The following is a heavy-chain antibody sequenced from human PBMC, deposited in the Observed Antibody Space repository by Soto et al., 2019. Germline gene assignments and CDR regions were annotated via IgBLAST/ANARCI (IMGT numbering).Heavy chain of an antibody. D-gene: IGHD2-15*01. CDR3: ARWVEVSLDYFDS. J-gene: IGHJ4*02. Sequence: QLQLQESGSGLVKPSQTLSLTCAVSGGSISSGGYSWSWIRQPPGKGLEWIGYIYHSGSTYYNPSLKSRVTISVDTSKNQFSLYLNSVTAADTAVYYCARWVEVSLDYFDSWGQGTPVTVSS. V-gene: IGHV4-30-2*01. CDR2: IYHSGST. CDR1: GGSISSGGYS.